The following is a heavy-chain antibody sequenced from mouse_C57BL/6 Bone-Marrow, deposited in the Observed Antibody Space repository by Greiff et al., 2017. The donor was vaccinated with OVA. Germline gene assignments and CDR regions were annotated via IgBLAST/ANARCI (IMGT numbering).Heavy chain of an antibody. CDR3: TDRITTVVAPYCYFDF. V-gene: IGHV1-5*01. D-gene: IGHD1-1*01. CDR2: IYPGNSDT. CDR1: GYTFTSYW. Sequence: EVHLVESGTVLARPGASVKMSCKTSGYTFTSYWMHWVKQRPGQGLAWIGAIYPGNSDTSYNQKVKGKAKLSAVTAASTAYMELSSLTNEDYAVYYYTDRITTVVAPYCYFDFWGTGTTVTVSS. J-gene: IGHJ1*03.